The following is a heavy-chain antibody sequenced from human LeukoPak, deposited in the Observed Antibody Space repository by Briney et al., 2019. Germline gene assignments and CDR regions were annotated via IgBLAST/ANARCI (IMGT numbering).Heavy chain of an antibody. J-gene: IGHJ4*02. CDR2: INHSGST. V-gene: IGHV4-34*01. D-gene: IGHD1-26*01. CDR1: GGSISSYY. CDR3: AGPVGATTQIDY. Sequence: SETLSLTCTVSGGSISSYYWSWIRQPPGKGLEWIGEINHSGSTNYNPSLKSRVTISVDTSKNQFSLKLSSVTAADTAVYYCAGPVGATTQIDYWGQGTLVTVSS.